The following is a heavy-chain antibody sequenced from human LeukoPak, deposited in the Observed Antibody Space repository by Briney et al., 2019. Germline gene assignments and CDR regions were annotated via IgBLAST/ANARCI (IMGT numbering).Heavy chain of an antibody. J-gene: IGHJ3*02. CDR1: GFAFSSDS. CDR2: IGSSSSSI. Sequence: GGSLRLSCAASGFAFSSDSMNWVRRAPGKGLEWVSSIGSSSSSIYYADSVKGRFTISRDNAKNSLYLQMNSLRAEDTAVYYCARESGGNFGEAFDIWGQGTMVTVSS. D-gene: IGHD4-23*01. CDR3: ARESGGNFGEAFDI. V-gene: IGHV3-21*01.